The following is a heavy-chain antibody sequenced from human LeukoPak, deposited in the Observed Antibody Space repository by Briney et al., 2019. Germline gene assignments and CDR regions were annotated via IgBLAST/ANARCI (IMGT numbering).Heavy chain of an antibody. V-gene: IGHV4-59*01. D-gene: IGHD5-12*01. J-gene: IGHJ4*02. CDR3: ARERAVDIVDY. Sequence: SETLSLTCTISGGSISSYYWSWTRQPPGKGLEWIGYIYYTGSTNHNPSLKSRVTISVDTSKNQFSLKLSSVTAADTAVYYCARERAVDIVDYWGQGTLVTVSS. CDR1: GGSISSYY. CDR2: IYYTGST.